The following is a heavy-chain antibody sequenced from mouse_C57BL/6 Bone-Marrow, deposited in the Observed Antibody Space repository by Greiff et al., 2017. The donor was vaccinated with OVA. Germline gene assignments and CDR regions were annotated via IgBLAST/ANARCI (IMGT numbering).Heavy chain of an antibody. CDR1: GFTFSDYY. D-gene: IGHD3-1*01. V-gene: IGHV5-12*01. CDR3: ARQLGGAMDY. Sequence: DVMLVESGGGLVQPGGSLKLSCAASGFTFSDYYMYWVRQTPEKRLEWVAYISNGGGSTYYPDTVKGRFTISRDNAKNTLYLQMSRLKSEDTAMYYCARQLGGAMDYWGQGTSVTVSS. CDR2: ISNGGGST. J-gene: IGHJ4*01.